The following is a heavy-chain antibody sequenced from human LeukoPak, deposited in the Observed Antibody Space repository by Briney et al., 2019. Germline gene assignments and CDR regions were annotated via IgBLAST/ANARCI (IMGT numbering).Heavy chain of an antibody. Sequence: ASVTVSCKASGYTFTDYYMHWVRQAPGQGLEWMGWINPDNGGTNYAQKFQGRVTMTRDTSISTAYLELPWLRSDDTAVYYCARIKEGFDIWGQGTMVTVSS. CDR1: GYTFTDYY. J-gene: IGHJ3*02. CDR3: ARIKEGFDI. CDR2: INPDNGGT. V-gene: IGHV1-2*02.